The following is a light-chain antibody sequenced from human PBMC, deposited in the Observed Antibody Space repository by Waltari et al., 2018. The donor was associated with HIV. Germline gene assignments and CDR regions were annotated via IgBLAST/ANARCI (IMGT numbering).Light chain of an antibody. CDR3: CSYAGSSTFVV. V-gene: IGLV2-23*02. CDR2: AVS. J-gene: IGLJ2*01. Sequence: QSALTQPASVSGSPGQSIPISCTGPSSDVGSYNLASRYQQHPDKAPKVMIYAVSKRPSGVSNRFSGSKSGNTASLTISGLQAEDEADYYCCSYAGSSTFVVFGGGTKLTVL. CDR1: SSDVGSYNL.